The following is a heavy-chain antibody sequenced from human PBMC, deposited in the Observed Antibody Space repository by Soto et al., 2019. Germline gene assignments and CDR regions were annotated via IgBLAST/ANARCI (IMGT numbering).Heavy chain of an antibody. V-gene: IGHV4-31*03. D-gene: IGHD1-26*01. CDR2: IYYSGST. CDR3: ARAASGTYYLSAFDV. J-gene: IGHJ3*01. CDR1: GGSIRSGGYY. Sequence: SETLSLTCTVSGGSIRSGGYYWTWILQHPGKGLEWIGYIYYSGSTHYNPSLKSRVTISVDTSKNQFSLKLSSVTAADTAVYYCARAASGTYYLSAFDVWGQGTMVTVSS.